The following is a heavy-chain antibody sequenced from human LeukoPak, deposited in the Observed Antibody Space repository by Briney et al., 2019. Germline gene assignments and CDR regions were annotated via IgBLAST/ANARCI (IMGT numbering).Heavy chain of an antibody. V-gene: IGHV1-2*02. J-gene: IGHJ4*02. D-gene: IGHD3-10*01. CDR1: GYTFTGYY. Sequence: ASVKVSCKASGYTFTGYYMHWVRQAPGQGLEWMGWINPNSGATNYAQKFQGRVTMTRDTSISTAYMELSSLRSDDTAVYYCARALIPRYYYGGYWGQGTLVTVSS. CDR3: ARALIPRYYYGGY. CDR2: INPNSGAT.